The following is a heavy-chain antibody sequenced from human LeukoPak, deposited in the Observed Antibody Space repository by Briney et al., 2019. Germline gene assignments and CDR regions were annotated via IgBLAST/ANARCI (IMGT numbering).Heavy chain of an antibody. Sequence: SETLSLTCAVYGGSFSGYYWSWIRQPPGKGLEWIGEINHSGSTNYNPSLKSRVTISVGTSKNQFSLKLSSATAADTAVYYCAREVAGTPWIDYWGQGTLVTVSS. CDR2: INHSGST. V-gene: IGHV4-34*01. D-gene: IGHD6-19*01. J-gene: IGHJ4*02. CDR1: GGSFSGYY. CDR3: AREVAGTPWIDY.